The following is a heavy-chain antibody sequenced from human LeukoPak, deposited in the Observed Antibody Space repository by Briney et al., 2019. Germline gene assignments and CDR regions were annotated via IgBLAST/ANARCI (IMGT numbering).Heavy chain of an antibody. D-gene: IGHD6-13*01. J-gene: IGHJ4*02. CDR2: ISYDGSNK. Sequence: GGSLRLSCAASGFTFSSYAMHWVRQAPGKGLEWVAVISYDGSNKHYADSVKGRFTISRDNSKNTLYLQMNSLRAEDTAVYYCARTGIAAAGKYYFDYWGQGTLVTVSS. V-gene: IGHV3-30*04. CDR1: GFTFSSYA. CDR3: ARTGIAAAGKYYFDY.